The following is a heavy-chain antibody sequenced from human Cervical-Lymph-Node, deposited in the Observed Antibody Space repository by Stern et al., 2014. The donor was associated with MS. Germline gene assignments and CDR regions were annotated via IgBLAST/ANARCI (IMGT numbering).Heavy chain of an antibody. D-gene: IGHD3-22*01. V-gene: IGHV1-58*01. CDR2: IVGGSGNT. Sequence: VQLVQSGPEVKKPGTSVKVSCKASGFTFTSSAVQWVRQARGQRLEWIGWIVGGSGNTNYAQKFQERFTITRDMSTSTAYMELSSLRSEDTAVYYCAAEPMYYSDSVGAFDIWGQGTMVTVSS. CDR3: AAEPMYYSDSVGAFDI. CDR1: GFTFTSSA. J-gene: IGHJ3*02.